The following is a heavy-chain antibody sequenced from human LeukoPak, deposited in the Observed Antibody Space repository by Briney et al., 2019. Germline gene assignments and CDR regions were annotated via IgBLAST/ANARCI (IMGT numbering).Heavy chain of an antibody. V-gene: IGHV3-48*03. Sequence: GGSLRLSCAAPGFTFSSYEMNWVRQAPGKGLEWVSYISSIGSTIYYADSVKGPFTISRDNAKNSLYLQMNSLRAEDTAVYYCARPRFIAAATYYYYGMDVWGKGTTVTVSS. D-gene: IGHD6-13*01. J-gene: IGHJ6*04. CDR1: GFTFSSYE. CDR2: ISSIGSTI. CDR3: ARPRFIAAATYYYYGMDV.